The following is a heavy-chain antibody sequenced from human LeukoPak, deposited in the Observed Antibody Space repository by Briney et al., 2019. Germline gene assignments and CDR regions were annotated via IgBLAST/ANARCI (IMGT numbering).Heavy chain of an antibody. V-gene: IGHV1-2*02. D-gene: IGHD3-10*01. J-gene: IGHJ3*02. CDR3: ARGFVVRGVSPIRPPLSGAFHI. Sequence: ASVKVSCKASGYNFTGYYMHWVRQAPGQGLEWMGWINPNSGRTNYAQKFQGRVTMTRDTSISTAYMDLSGLRSDDTAVYYCARGFVVRGVSPIRPPLSGAFHIWGQGTMVTVSS. CDR2: INPNSGRT. CDR1: GYNFTGYY.